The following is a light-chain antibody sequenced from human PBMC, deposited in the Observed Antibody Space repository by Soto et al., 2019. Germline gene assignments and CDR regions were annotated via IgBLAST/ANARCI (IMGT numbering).Light chain of an antibody. CDR1: SSDVGGYNY. CDR3: SSYTSSSTPWV. V-gene: IGLV2-14*01. Sequence: QSALTQPASVSGSPGQSITISCTGTSSDVGGYNYVSWYQQHPGKAPKLMIYEVSNRPSGVSNRFSGSKPGNTASLTISGLQAEDEADYYCSSYTSSSTPWVFGGGTQLTVL. J-gene: IGLJ3*02. CDR2: EVS.